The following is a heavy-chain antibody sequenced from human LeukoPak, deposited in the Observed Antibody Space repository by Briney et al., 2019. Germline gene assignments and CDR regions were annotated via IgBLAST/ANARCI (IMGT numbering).Heavy chain of an antibody. CDR3: ARVRFFDSSVLTRKRSYYFDY. CDR2: VSTTGST. CDR1: GGSITSGSYY. V-gene: IGHV4-61*02. J-gene: IGHJ4*02. D-gene: IGHD3-22*01. Sequence: SETLSLTCTVSGGSITSGSYYWSWIRQPAGKGLEWIGRVSTTGSTDYNPSLKSRVSISLDTSKNQFSLKLSSVTAADTAVYYCARVRFFDSSVLTRKRSYYFDYWGQGTLVTVSS.